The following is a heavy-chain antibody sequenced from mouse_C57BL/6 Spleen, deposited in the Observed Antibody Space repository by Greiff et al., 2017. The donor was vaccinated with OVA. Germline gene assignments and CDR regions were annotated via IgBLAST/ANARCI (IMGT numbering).Heavy chain of an antibody. CDR3: ARSDSAWFAY. Sequence: EVQLQQSGPELVKPGASVKMSCKASGYTFTDYNMHWVKQSPGQSLEWIGYINPNNGGTSYNQKFKGKATLTVNKSSSPAYMQLRSLTSEDSAVEDCARSDSAWFAYWGQGTLVTVSA. CDR1: GYTFTDYN. D-gene: IGHD2-12*01. J-gene: IGHJ3*01. CDR2: INPNNGGT. V-gene: IGHV1-22*01.